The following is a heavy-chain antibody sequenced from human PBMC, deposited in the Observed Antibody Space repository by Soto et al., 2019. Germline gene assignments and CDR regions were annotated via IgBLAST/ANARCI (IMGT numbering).Heavy chain of an antibody. D-gene: IGHD3-10*01. CDR1: GYAFTSYD. Sequence: ASVKVSCKASGYAFTSYDINCVRQATGQGLEWMGWMNPNSGNTGYAQKFQGRVTMTRNTSISTAYMELSSLRSEDTAVYYCARGGVFFFAAPTNPFDYWGQGTLVTVS. CDR2: MNPNSGNT. V-gene: IGHV1-8*01. CDR3: ARGGVFFFAAPTNPFDY. J-gene: IGHJ4*02.